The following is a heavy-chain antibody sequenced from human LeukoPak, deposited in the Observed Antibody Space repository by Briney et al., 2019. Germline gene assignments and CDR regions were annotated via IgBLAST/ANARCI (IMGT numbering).Heavy chain of an antibody. J-gene: IGHJ2*01. D-gene: IGHD3-3*01. CDR3: ARGRYYDFWSGYLDWYFDL. CDR1: GGSISSGGYS. CDR2: IYHSGST. V-gene: IGHV4-30-2*01. Sequence: SETLSLTCAVSGGSISSGGYSWSWIRQPPGKGLEWIGYIYHSGSTYYNPSLKSRVTISVDRSKNQFSLKLSSVTAADPAVYYCARGRYYDFWSGYLDWYFDLWGRGTLVTVSS.